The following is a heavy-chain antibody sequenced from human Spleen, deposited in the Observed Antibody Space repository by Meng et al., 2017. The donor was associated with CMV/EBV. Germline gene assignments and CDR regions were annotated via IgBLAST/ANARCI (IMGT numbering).Heavy chain of an antibody. D-gene: IGHD3-22*01. J-gene: IGHJ4*02. CDR3: AREFSSGYYYGY. V-gene: IGHV4-59*12. CDR1: GGSMTDSY. CDR2: SGST. Sequence: SETLSLTCTVSGGSMTDSYWSWIRQSPGKGLEWIGYSGSTNYNPSLQSRVTISVDTSKNQFSLKVRSGTAADTAVYYCAREFSSGYYYGYWGQGTLVTVSS.